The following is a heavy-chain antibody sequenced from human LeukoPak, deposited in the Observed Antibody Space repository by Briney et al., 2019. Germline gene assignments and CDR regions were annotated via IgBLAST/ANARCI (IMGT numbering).Heavy chain of an antibody. CDR3: AKGYSSPAPYYYYYMDV. Sequence: PSETLSLTCAVYGGSFSGYYWSWIRQPPGKGLEWIGEINHSGSTNYNPSLKSRVTISVDTSKNQFSLKLSSVTAADTAVYYCAKGYSSPAPYYYYYMDVWGKGTTVTVSS. CDR2: INHSGST. V-gene: IGHV4-34*01. D-gene: IGHD6-13*01. J-gene: IGHJ6*03. CDR1: GGSFSGYY.